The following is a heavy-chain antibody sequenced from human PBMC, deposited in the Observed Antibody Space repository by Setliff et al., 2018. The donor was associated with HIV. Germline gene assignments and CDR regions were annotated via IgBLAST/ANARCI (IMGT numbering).Heavy chain of an antibody. J-gene: IGHJ5*02. D-gene: IGHD2-2*01. V-gene: IGHV4-39*01. Sequence: SQTLSLTCTVSGGSISSSSSYWGWIRQPPGKGLEWIGSISYSGSTYYNPSLKSRVTISVDTSKNQFSLKLSSMTAADTAVYYCATRSLGYCISTSCLNWFDPWGQGTLVTVSS. CDR2: ISYSGST. CDR1: GGSISSSSSY. CDR3: ATRSLGYCISTSCLNWFDP.